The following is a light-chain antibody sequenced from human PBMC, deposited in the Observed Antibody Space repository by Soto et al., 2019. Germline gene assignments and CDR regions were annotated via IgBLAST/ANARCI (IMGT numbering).Light chain of an antibody. CDR2: AAS. CDR3: LQDYNYPLT. J-gene: IGKJ1*01. CDR1: QGIGKD. V-gene: IGKV1-6*01. Sequence: AIQMTQSPSSLSASVGDRVTITCRASQGIGKDLGWYQQKPGKAPVLLIYAASTLESGSPPRFSGSRSGTDFILTISSLQPEDFATYYCLQDYNYPLTFGQGTKVEVK.